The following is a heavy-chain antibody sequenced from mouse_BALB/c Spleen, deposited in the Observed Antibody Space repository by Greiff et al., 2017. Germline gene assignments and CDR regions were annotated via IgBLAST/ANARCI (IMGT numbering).Heavy chain of an antibody. CDR2: ISNLAYSI. Sequence: EVQVVESGGGLVKPGGSLKLSCAASGFTFSDYGMAWVRQAPGKGPEWVAFISNLAYSIYYADTVTGRFTISRENAKNTLYLEMSSLRSEDTAMYYCARGLLRGYFDYWGQGTTLTVSS. CDR1: GFTFSDYG. J-gene: IGHJ2*01. D-gene: IGHD1-1*01. CDR3: ARGLLRGYFDY. V-gene: IGHV5-15*02.